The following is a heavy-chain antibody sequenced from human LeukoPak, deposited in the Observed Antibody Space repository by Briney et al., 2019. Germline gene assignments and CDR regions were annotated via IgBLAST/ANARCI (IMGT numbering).Heavy chain of an antibody. V-gene: IGHV3-23*01. CDR1: GFTFSNYA. Sequence: HPGGSLILSCAASGFTFSNYAMSWVRQAPGKGLEWVSAVSGSGYDTYYAHSVKGRFTISRDNPKNTLYLQMNSLRAEDTAVYYCAKDDWRGGSGSSPFDHWGRGTLVTVSS. J-gene: IGHJ4*02. CDR2: VSGSGYDT. CDR3: AKDDWRGGSGSSPFDH. D-gene: IGHD3-10*01.